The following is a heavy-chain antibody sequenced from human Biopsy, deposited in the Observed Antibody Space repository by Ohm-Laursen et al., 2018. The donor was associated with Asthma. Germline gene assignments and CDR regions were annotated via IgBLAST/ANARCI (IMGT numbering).Heavy chain of an antibody. CDR2: ISFDPLNK. Sequence: SLRLSCAASGFTLSSYAMHWARQAPGKGLDWVALISFDPLNKQYADWVRGRFTVSRDSSKNTLYLQMNSLRADDTAVYYCARVPVAAAGPYYYGMDVWGQGTTVTVSS. CDR3: ARVPVAAAGPYYYGMDV. CDR1: GFTLSSYA. J-gene: IGHJ6*02. V-gene: IGHV3-30*03. D-gene: IGHD6-13*01.